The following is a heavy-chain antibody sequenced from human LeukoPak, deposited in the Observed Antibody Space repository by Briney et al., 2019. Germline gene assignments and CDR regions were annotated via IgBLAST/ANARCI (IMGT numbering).Heavy chain of an antibody. CDR2: INNGDTT. J-gene: IGHJ3*01. D-gene: IGHD1-26*01. CDR3: ARDGASSGSLNDAFDF. V-gene: IGHV3-66*01. Sequence: GGSLRLSCAAAGFTDNTNHMSWVRQAPGKGLEWGSVINNGDTTYYADSVKCRFTISRDNAKNSLYLQMDSLRAEDTAVYYCARDGASSGSLNDAFDFWGQGTMVTVSS. CDR1: GFTDNTNH.